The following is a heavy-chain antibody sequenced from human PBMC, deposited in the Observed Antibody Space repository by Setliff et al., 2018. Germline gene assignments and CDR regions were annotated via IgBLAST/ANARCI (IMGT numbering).Heavy chain of an antibody. Sequence: SETLSLTCAVSGYSISSSNWWGWIRQPPGKGLEWIGEINHSGSTNYNPSLKSRVTISVDTSKNQFSLKLSSVTAADTALYYCTVYNTGSSKDHYWGQGTPVTVS. V-gene: IGHV4-28*01. CDR3: TVYNTGSSKDHY. CDR1: GYSISSSNW. J-gene: IGHJ4*02. D-gene: IGHD2-8*02. CDR2: INHSGST.